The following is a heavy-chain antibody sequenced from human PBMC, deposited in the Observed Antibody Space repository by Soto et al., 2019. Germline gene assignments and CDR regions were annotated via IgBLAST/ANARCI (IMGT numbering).Heavy chain of an antibody. CDR2: INPYNGNT. J-gene: IGHJ4*02. D-gene: IGHD2-21*01. CDR3: ARDQSYGGAFDY. V-gene: IGHV1-18*01. CDR1: VYTFTNYG. Sequence: QVQLVRSGAEVKKPGASVKVSCKASVYTFTNYGISWVRQAPGQGLEWMGWINPYNGNTNYAQKLQGRVTMTTDTSTSTAYMELRSLRSDDTAVYYCARDQSYGGAFDYWGQGTLVTVSS.